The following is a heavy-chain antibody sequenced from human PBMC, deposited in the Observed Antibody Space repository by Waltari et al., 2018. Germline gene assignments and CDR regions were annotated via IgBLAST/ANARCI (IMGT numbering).Heavy chain of an antibody. CDR1: GDSVTSANW. CDR2: VLSTGKT. J-gene: IGHJ4*02. D-gene: IGHD2-15*01. CDR3: ARDRGRGLYLDV. Sequence: QLQESGPGLVKPSGTLSLSCAVPGDSVTSANWWSWVRQSPQVGLEWIEQVLSTGKTNYSPSFASRVTMSLDASNNQFSLKVTSATAADTAVYYCARDRGRGLYLDVWGPGTLVTVSP. V-gene: IGHV4-4*02.